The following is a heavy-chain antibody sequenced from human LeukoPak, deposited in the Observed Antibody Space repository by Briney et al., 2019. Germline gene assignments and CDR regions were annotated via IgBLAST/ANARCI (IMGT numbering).Heavy chain of an antibody. CDR3: ARDPGTAMGRALDY. CDR2: ISGDGTAR. J-gene: IGHJ4*02. CDR1: GFTSSSYW. Sequence: PGGSLRLSCAASGFTSSSYWMHWVRQVPGKGLVWVSRISGDGTARNYADSVKGRFTISRDNAKNTLYLQMNSLRAEDTAVYYCARDPGTAMGRALDYWGQGTLVTVSS. D-gene: IGHD5-18*01. V-gene: IGHV3-74*01.